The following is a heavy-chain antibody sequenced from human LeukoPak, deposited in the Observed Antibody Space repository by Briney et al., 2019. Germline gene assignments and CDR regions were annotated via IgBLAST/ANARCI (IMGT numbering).Heavy chain of an antibody. D-gene: IGHD3-10*01. CDR3: ATLYGSARGAFDS. CDR2: LYSGAGT. V-gene: IGHV3-53*01. J-gene: IGHJ4*02. CDR1: GFTVSSNY. Sequence: GGSLRLSCAASGFTVSSNYMSWVRQAPGKGLEWVSVLYSGAGTYYADSVKGRFTISRDNSKNTLYLQMNSLRAEDTAVYYCATLYGSARGAFDSWGQGTLVTVSS.